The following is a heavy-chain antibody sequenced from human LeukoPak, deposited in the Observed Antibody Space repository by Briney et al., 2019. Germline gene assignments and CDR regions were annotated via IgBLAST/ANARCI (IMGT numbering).Heavy chain of an antibody. CDR2: IIPIFGTA. CDR3: ARVRDCSSTSCYINWFDP. J-gene: IGHJ3*01. CDR1: GGTFSSYA. D-gene: IGHD2-2*02. V-gene: IGHV1-69*05. Sequence: SVKVSCKASGGTFSSYAISWVRQAPGQGLEWMGGIIPIFGTANYAQKFQGRVTITTDESTSTAYMELSSLRSEDTAVYYCARVRDCSSTSCYINWFDPWGQGTMVTVSS.